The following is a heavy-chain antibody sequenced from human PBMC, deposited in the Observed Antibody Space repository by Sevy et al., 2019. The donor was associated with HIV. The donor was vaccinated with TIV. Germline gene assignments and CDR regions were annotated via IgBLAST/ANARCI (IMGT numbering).Heavy chain of an antibody. V-gene: IGHV3-49*04. J-gene: IGHJ4*02. Sequence: GGSLRLSCTASGFTFGDYAMSWVRQAPGKGLVWVGFIRSKAYGGTTEYAASVKGRFTISRDDSKSIAYLQMNSLKTEDTAVYYCTRGRFCSSTSCYYWGQGTLVTVSS. D-gene: IGHD2-2*01. CDR2: IRSKAYGGTT. CDR3: TRGRFCSSTSCYY. CDR1: GFTFGDYA.